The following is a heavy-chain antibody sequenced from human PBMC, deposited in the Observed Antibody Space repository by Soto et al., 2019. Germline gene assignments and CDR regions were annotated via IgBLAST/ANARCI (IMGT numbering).Heavy chain of an antibody. D-gene: IGHD3-22*01. J-gene: IGHJ4*02. V-gene: IGHV1-46*01. CDR1: GFTFTTYY. Sequence: QVRLVQSGAEVKKPGASVSISCKTSGFTFTTYYIYWVRQAPGQGLEWLGMIDPSGGSTTYAQKFQGRITITSDMSTSTVYMELSSLRSEDTAVDDCARVPYDTTGYYAFWGQGTLVTVSS. CDR3: ARVPYDTTGYYAF. CDR2: IDPSGGST.